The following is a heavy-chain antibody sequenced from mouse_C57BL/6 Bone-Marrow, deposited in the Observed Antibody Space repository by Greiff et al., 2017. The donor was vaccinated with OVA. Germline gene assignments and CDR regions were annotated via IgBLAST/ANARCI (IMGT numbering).Heavy chain of an antibody. CDR1: GFTFSSYA. CDR2: ISDGGSYT. J-gene: IGHJ2*01. Sequence: EVQRVESGGGLVKPGGSLKLSCAASGFTFSSYAMSWVRQTPEKRLAWVATISDGGSYTYYPDNVKGRFTISRDNAKNNLYLQMSHLKSEDTAMYYCARDRRSPYYFDYWGQGTTLTVSS. V-gene: IGHV5-4*01. D-gene: IGHD1-1*01. CDR3: ARDRRSPYYFDY.